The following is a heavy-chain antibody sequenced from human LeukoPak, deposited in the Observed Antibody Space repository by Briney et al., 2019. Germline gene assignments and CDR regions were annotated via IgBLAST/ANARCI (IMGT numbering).Heavy chain of an antibody. CDR2: ITDSGGNT. V-gene: IGHV3-23*01. Sequence: PGGSLRLSCAASGFTFSSYAMNWVRQAPGKGLEWVSGITDSGGNTYYADSVKGRFTISRDNSNNMAYLQMNSLRAEDMAKYYCAKAAGNTYYRVFDWSGQGILVTVSS. D-gene: IGHD1-26*01. CDR3: AKAAGNTYYRVFDW. CDR1: GFTFSSYA. J-gene: IGHJ4*02.